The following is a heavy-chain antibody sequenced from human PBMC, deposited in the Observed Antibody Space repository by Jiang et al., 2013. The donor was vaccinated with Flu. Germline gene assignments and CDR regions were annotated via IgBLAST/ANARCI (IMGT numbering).Heavy chain of an antibody. J-gene: IGHJ4*02. CDR2: IHYTGST. V-gene: IGHV4-39*01. D-gene: IGHD1/OR15-1a*01. CDR3: ARHEQWLIRLDY. Sequence: GSGLVKPSETLSLTCTVSGGSINTNNYWGWIRQPPGKGLEWIAGIHYTGSTYYKSSLRSRVTISMDTSKNQFSLSLNSVTAADTAVYYCARHEQWLIRLDYVGQGTLVHRLL. CDR1: GGSINTNNY.